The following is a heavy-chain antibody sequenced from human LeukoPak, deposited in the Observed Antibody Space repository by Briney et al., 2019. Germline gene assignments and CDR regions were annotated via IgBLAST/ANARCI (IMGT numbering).Heavy chain of an antibody. CDR1: GGTFSSYA. Sequence: SVKVSCKASGGTFSSYAISWVRQAPGQGLGWMGRIIPIFGTANYAQKFQGRVTITTDESTSTAYMELSSLRSEDTAVYYCARESCGGHCYPLGYWGQGTLVTVSS. V-gene: IGHV1-69*05. CDR3: ARESCGGHCYPLGY. D-gene: IGHD2-21*02. J-gene: IGHJ4*02. CDR2: IIPIFGTA.